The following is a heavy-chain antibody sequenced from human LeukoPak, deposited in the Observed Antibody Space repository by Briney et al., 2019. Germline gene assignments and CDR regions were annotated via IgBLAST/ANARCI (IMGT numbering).Heavy chain of an antibody. V-gene: IGHV4-39*07. Sequence: RASETLSLTCTVSGGSISSSSHYWGWMRQPPGKGLEWIGEINHSGSTNYNPSLKSRVTISVDTSKNQFSLKLSSVTAADTAVYYCARGLIYCSSTSCYANWFDPWGQGTLVTVSS. CDR3: ARGLIYCSSTSCYANWFDP. CDR2: INHSGST. J-gene: IGHJ5*02. D-gene: IGHD2-2*01. CDR1: GGSISSSSHY.